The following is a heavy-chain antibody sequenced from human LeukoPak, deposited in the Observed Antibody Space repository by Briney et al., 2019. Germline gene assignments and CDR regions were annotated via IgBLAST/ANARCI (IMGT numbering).Heavy chain of an antibody. J-gene: IGHJ4*02. CDR3: ARAREWSSSPSL. D-gene: IGHD6-6*01. V-gene: IGHV4-59*01. CDR1: GGSISSYY. CDR2: IYYSGST. Sequence: SETLSLTCTVSGGSISSYYWSWIRQPPGKGLEWIGYIYYSGSTNYNPSLKSRVTISVDTSKNQFSLKLSSVTAADRAVYYCARAREWSSSPSLWGQGTLVTVSS.